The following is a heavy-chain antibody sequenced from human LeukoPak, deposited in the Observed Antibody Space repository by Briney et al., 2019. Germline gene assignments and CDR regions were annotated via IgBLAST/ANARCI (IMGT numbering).Heavy chain of an antibody. D-gene: IGHD1-1*01. V-gene: IGHV3-23*01. CDR2: ISGRGASK. CDR3: AKLGGYTLNYYYYYMDV. Sequence: GGSLRLSCAVSGLTFNNYAMSWVRQAPGKGLEWVSGISGRGASKYYADSVKGRFTISRDNSKNTLYLQMNSLRAEDTAVYYCAKLGGYTLNYYYYYMDVWGKGTTVTISS. J-gene: IGHJ6*03. CDR1: GLTFNNYA.